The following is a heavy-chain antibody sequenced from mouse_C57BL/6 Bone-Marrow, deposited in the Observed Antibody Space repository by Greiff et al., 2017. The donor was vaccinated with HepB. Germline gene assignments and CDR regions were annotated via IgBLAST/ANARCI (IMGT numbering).Heavy chain of an antibody. J-gene: IGHJ3*01. CDR1: GYTFTSYG. D-gene: IGHD2-2*01. CDR3: ARPGKSTMVTTSFAY. CDR2: IYPRSGNT. V-gene: IGHV1-81*01. Sequence: ESGAELARPGASVKLSCKASGYTFTSYGISWVKQRTGQGLEWIGEIYPRSGNTYYNEKFKGKATLTADKSSSTAYMELRSLTSEDSAVYFCARPGKSTMVTTSFAYWGQGTLVTVSA.